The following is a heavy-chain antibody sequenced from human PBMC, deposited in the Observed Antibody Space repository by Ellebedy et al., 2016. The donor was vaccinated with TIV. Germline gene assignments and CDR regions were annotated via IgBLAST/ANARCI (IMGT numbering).Heavy chain of an antibody. CDR2: INPNSGGT. J-gene: IGHJ3*02. D-gene: IGHD6-19*01. Sequence: AASVKVSCKASGYSFTGYYMQWVRQAPGQGLEWMGWINPNSGGTNYAQNFQGWVTITRDTSISTAYMDLSRLTSDDTAVYYCARRGQSSGPYWAFDIWGQGTMVTVSS. CDR1: GYSFTGYY. V-gene: IGHV1-2*04. CDR3: ARRGQSSGPYWAFDI.